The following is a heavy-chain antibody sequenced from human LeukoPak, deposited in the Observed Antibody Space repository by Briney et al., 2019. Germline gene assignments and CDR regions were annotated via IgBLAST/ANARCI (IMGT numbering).Heavy chain of an antibody. CDR2: IYYRGST. V-gene: IGHV4-39*01. Sequence: SETLSLTCTVSGGSFSSSSYYWGWIRQPPGKGLEWIGSIYYRGSTYYNPSLKSRVTISVDTSKNQLSLKLRSVTAADTAVYYCARLQVDTAMALDYWGQGTLVTVSS. D-gene: IGHD5-18*01. CDR3: ARLQVDTAMALDY. J-gene: IGHJ4*02. CDR1: GGSFSSSSYY.